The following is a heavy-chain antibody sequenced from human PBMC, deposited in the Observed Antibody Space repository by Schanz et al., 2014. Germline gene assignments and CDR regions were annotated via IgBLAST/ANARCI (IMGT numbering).Heavy chain of an antibody. D-gene: IGHD1-1*01. Sequence: QVQLVESGGGVVQPGRSLRLSCAASGFTFRSNAMHWVRQAPGKGLEWGAVTSTDGTKTYYAASVRGRFTISRDNSKNTVYLQMNSLRSEDTAVYYCVKDPDKYNWNDVEGMDVWGPGTTVTVSS. CDR3: VKDPDKYNWNDVEGMDV. V-gene: IGHV3-30*16. CDR1: GFTFRSNA. J-gene: IGHJ6*01. CDR2: TSTDGTKT.